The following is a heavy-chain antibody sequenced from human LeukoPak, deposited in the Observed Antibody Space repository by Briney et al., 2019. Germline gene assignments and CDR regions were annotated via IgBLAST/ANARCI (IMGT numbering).Heavy chain of an antibody. D-gene: IGHD2-21*01. Sequence: GESLTISFQGSGYSFTGYCICCVRQMQGKGLGGVWIIYPDNSNDRYSPSFQGQVTISADKSINAAYPHWSSLRASDTAISYCASARRGDYYWWFDPWGQGTLVTVSS. V-gene: IGHV5-51*01. J-gene: IGHJ5*02. CDR1: GYSFTGYC. CDR3: ASARRGDYYWWFDP. CDR2: IYPDNSND.